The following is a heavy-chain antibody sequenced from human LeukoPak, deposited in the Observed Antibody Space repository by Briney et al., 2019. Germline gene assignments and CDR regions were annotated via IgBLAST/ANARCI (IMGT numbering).Heavy chain of an antibody. J-gene: IGHJ5*02. CDR2: IYTSGST. Sequence: SETLSLTCTVSGGSISSGSYYWSWIRQPAGKGLEWIGRIYTSGSTNYNPSLKSRVTISVDTSKNQFSLKLSSVTAADTAVYYCARDRKANWFDPWGQGTLVTVSS. V-gene: IGHV4-61*02. CDR3: ARDRKANWFDP. CDR1: GGSISSGSYY.